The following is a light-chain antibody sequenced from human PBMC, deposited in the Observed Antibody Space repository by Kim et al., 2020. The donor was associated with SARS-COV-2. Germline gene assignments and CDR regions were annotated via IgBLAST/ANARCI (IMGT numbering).Light chain of an antibody. V-gene: IGLV2-8*01. Sequence: GQSVTISCTGDSRDIGTDDYVSWDQQYPGKAPKLIIYDVTKRPSGVPDRFSGSKSANTASLTVSGLHAEDEADYYCSSYAGSNNGVFGGGTKVTVL. CDR2: DVT. CDR3: SSYAGSNNGV. J-gene: IGLJ2*01. CDR1: SRDIGTDDY.